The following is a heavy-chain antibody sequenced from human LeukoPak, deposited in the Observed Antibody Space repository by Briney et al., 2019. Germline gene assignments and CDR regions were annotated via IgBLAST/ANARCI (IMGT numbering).Heavy chain of an antibody. D-gene: IGHD1-20*01. CDR2: IKSKTDGGTT. CDR1: GFTFSSYS. V-gene: IGHV3-15*01. CDR3: TTDVITGDAFDI. J-gene: IGHJ3*02. Sequence: GGSLRLSCAASGFTFSSYSMNWVRQAPGKGLEWVGRIKSKTDGGTTDYAAPVKGRFTISRDDSKNTLYLQMNSLKTEDTAVYYCTTDVITGDAFDIWGQGTVVTVSS.